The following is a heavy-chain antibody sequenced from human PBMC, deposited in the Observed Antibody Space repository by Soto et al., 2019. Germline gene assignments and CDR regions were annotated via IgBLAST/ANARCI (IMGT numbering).Heavy chain of an antibody. V-gene: IGHV1-18*01. CDR2: ISAYNGNT. D-gene: IGHD3-3*01. J-gene: IGHJ3*02. CDR3: ARVTIFGVVRLAAFDI. CDR1: GYTFTSYG. Sequence: ASVKVSCKASGYTFTSYGISWVRQAPGQGLEWMGWISAYNGNTNYAQKLQGRGTMTTDTSTSTAYMELRSLRSDDTAVYYCARVTIFGVVRLAAFDIWGQGTMVIVSS.